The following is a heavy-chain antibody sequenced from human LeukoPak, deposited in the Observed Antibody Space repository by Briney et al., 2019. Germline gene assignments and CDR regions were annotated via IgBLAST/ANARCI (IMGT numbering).Heavy chain of an antibody. CDR2: IVAGSGNT. CDR3: AAVGAVAGTLTYYYYGMDV. D-gene: IGHD6-19*01. V-gene: IGHV1-58*02. Sequence: SVKVSCKASGFTFTSSAMQWVRQARGQRLEWIGWIVAGSGNTNYAQKFQERVTITRDMSTSTAYMELSSLRSEDTAVYYCAAVGAVAGTLTYYYYGMDVWGQGTTVTVSS. J-gene: IGHJ6*02. CDR1: GFTFTSSA.